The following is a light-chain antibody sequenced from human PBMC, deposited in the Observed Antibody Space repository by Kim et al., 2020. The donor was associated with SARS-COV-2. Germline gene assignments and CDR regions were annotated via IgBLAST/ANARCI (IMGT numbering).Light chain of an antibody. J-gene: IGKJ5*01. CDR2: GAS. Sequence: VPPGERATPSCRASQSVSNNLAWYQHKPGQAPRLLIYGASTRATGIPARFSGSGSGTEFTLTISSLQSEDFAVYYCQHYNNWPSFGQGTRLEIK. CDR1: QSVSNN. V-gene: IGKV3-15*01. CDR3: QHYNNWPS.